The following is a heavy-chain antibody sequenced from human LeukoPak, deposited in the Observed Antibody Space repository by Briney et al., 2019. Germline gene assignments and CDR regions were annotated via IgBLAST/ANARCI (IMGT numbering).Heavy chain of an antibody. CDR3: AKTRSVAAAGLDY. CDR2: ISYDGSNE. J-gene: IGHJ4*02. V-gene: IGHV3-30*18. D-gene: IGHD6-13*01. Sequence: PGGSLRLSCAASGFSFSSYGMYWVRQAPGKGLEWVAVISYDGSNEYYADSVKGRFTISRDNSKNTLYLQMSSLRTDDTAVYYCAKTRSVAAAGLDYWGQGTLVTVSS. CDR1: GFSFSSYG.